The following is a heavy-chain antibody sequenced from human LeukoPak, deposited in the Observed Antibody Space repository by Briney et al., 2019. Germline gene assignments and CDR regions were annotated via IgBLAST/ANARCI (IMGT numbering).Heavy chain of an antibody. V-gene: IGHV4-39*01. CDR1: GGSISTYSYS. D-gene: IGHD2-2*01. CDR3: ARLGCSSASCYPGN. CDR2: IYYSGST. Sequence: SETLSLTCTVSGGSISTYSYSWGWIRQPPGKGLEWIGSIYYSGSTYYNPSLQSRVTISIDTSKNQFSLKLNSVTAADTAVYYCARLGCSSASCYPGNWGQGTLVTVSS. J-gene: IGHJ4*02.